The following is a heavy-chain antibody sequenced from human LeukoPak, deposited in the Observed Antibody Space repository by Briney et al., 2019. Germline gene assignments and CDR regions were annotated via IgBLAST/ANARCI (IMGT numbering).Heavy chain of an antibody. CDR2: IKQDGSEK. V-gene: IGHV3-7*03. Sequence: GGSLRLSCAASGFTFSSYGMSWVRQAPGKGLEWEANIKQDGSEKYYVDSVKGRFTIFRDNSKNTLYLQMNSLRAEDTAVYYCAKGSLGSWYYFDYWGQGTLVTVSS. J-gene: IGHJ4*02. CDR1: GFTFSSYG. CDR3: AKGSLGSWYYFDY. D-gene: IGHD6-13*01.